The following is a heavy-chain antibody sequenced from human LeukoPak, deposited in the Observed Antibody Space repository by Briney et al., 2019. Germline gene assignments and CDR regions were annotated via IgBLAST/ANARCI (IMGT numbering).Heavy chain of an antibody. CDR2: IYTSGST. Sequence: SETLSLTCTVSGGSMSTYYWSWIRQPPGQGLEWIGHIYTSGSTNYNPSLKSRVTMSVDTSKNQFSLKLTSVTAADTAVYYCARLLRYSNYFDYWGQGTLVTVSS. D-gene: IGHD4-11*01. V-gene: IGHV4-4*09. CDR3: ARLLRYSNYFDY. J-gene: IGHJ4*02. CDR1: GGSMSTYY.